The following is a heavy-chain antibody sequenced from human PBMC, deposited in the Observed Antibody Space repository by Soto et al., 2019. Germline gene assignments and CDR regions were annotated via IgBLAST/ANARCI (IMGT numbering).Heavy chain of an antibody. V-gene: IGHV3-23*01. Sequence: GGSLRLSCAASGFTFSSYAMSWVRQAPGKGLEWVSAISGSGGSTYYADSVKGRFTISRDNSKNTLYLQMNSLRAEDTAVYYCATWPGEPSAELSDYWGQGNLVTVSS. CDR3: ATWPGEPSAELSDY. J-gene: IGHJ4*02. CDR1: GFTFSSYA. D-gene: IGHD3-10*01. CDR2: ISGSGGST.